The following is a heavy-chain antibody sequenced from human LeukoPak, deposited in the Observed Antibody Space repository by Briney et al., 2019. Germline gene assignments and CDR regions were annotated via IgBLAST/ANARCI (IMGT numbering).Heavy chain of an antibody. CDR3: AVPSPYYYDSSGYYPH. J-gene: IGHJ4*02. CDR2: ISGSGGST. CDR1: GFTFSSYA. Sequence: GGSLRLSCAASGFTFSSYAMSWVRQAPGKGLEWVSAISGSGGSTYYADSEKGRFTISRDNSKNTLYLQMNSLRAEDTAVYYCAVPSPYYYDSSGYYPHWGQGTLVTVSS. V-gene: IGHV3-23*01. D-gene: IGHD3-22*01.